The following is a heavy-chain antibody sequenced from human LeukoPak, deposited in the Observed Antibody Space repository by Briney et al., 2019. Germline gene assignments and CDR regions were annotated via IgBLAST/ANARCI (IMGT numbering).Heavy chain of an antibody. CDR2: IYYSGGT. D-gene: IGHD3-9*01. Sequence: SETLSLTCTVSGGSISSYYWSWIRQPPGKGLEWIGCIYYSGGTNYNPSLKSRVTISVDTSKNQFSLKLSSVTAADTAVYYCARGYDILTGPDAFDIWGQGTMVTVSS. J-gene: IGHJ3*02. CDR1: GGSISSYY. V-gene: IGHV4-59*01. CDR3: ARGYDILTGPDAFDI.